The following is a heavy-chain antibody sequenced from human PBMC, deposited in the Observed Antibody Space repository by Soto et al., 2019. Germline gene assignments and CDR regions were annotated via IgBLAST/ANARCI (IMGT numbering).Heavy chain of an antibody. Sequence: GGSLRLSCAASVFTFSSYGMHWVRQAPGKGLEWVTVISNDGSNKYYADSVKGRFTISRDNSKNTLYLQLNSLRAEDTAVYYCAKDLGGLVYTFDYWGQGTLVTVSS. V-gene: IGHV3-30*18. J-gene: IGHJ4*02. CDR3: AKDLGGLVYTFDY. CDR2: ISNDGSNK. CDR1: VFTFSSYG. D-gene: IGHD6-19*01.